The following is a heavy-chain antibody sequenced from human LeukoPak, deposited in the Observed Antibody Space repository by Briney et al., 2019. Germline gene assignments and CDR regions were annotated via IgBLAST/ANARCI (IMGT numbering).Heavy chain of an antibody. Sequence: GSLRLSCAASGFTFDDYTMHWVRQAPGKGLEWVSLISWDGGSTYYADSVKGRFTISRDNSKNSLYLQMNSLRTEDTALYYCAKDSSIAAAGLAPFDYWGQGTLVTVSS. D-gene: IGHD6-13*01. CDR3: AKDSSIAAAGLAPFDY. CDR2: ISWDGGST. CDR1: GFTFDDYT. V-gene: IGHV3-43*01. J-gene: IGHJ4*02.